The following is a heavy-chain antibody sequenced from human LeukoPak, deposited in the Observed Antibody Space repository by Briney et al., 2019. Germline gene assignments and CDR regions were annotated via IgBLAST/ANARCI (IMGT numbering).Heavy chain of an antibody. V-gene: IGHV3-7*01. CDR2: INQDGSEK. CDR1: GFSFSGYW. D-gene: IGHD3-10*01. J-gene: IGHJ5*02. CDR3: ARECFGESTFDP. Sequence: GGSLRLSCAASGFSFSGYWMTWVRQAPGKGLEWVANINQDGSEKYYVDSVKGRFTISRDNAKNSLYLQMNSLTAEDTAVYYCARECFGESTFDPWGQGTLVTVSS.